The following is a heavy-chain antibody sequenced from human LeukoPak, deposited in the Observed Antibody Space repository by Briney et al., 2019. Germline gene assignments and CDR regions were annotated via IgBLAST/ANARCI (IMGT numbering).Heavy chain of an antibody. CDR3: ARGYGSGTYLETHFDY. CDR1: GYSISSGYY. V-gene: IGHV4-38-2*02. Sequence: PSETLSLTCTVSGYSISSGYYWGWIRQPPGKGLEWIGSAYHSGITYYNPSLKSRVTISLDTSKNQFSLKLSSVTAADTAVYYCARGYGSGTYLETHFDYWGQGTLVTVSS. J-gene: IGHJ4*02. CDR2: AYHSGIT. D-gene: IGHD3-10*01.